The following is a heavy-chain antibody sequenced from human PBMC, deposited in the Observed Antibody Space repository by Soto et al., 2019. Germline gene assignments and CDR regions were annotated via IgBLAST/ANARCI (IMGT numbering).Heavy chain of an antibody. J-gene: IGHJ4*02. CDR3: AKDSPVTTKKPYYFDY. V-gene: IGHV3-23*01. CDR2: ISGDGGST. D-gene: IGHD4-17*01. Sequence: GKGLEWVSSISGDGGSTYYADSVKGRFTISRDNSKNTLYLQMNSLRAEDTAVYYCAKDSPVTTKKPYYFDYWGQGTLVTVSS.